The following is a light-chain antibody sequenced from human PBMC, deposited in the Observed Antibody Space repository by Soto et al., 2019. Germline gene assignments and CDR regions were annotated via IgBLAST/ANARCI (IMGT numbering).Light chain of an antibody. Sequence: QSALTQSPSASGSPGQSVNISCTGTSSDVGGHNYVSWYQHHPGKAPKLIIYEVSKRPSGVPDRFSGSKSANTASLTVSGLQAEDEAFYYCSSTAGNNNLVFGGGTKLTVL. CDR3: SSTAGNNNLV. CDR1: SSDVGGHNY. CDR2: EVS. V-gene: IGLV2-8*01. J-gene: IGLJ3*02.